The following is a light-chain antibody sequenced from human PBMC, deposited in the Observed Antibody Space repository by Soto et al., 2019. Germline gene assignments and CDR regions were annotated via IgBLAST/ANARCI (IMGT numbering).Light chain of an antibody. Sequence: QSVLTQPPSASGTPGQTVTISCSGGWYNIGKNLGYWYQQLPGTAPKLLIYMTNQRPSGVPDRFSGSKSGSSASLAVSGLRSEDEADYYCAAWHDSLNGVLFGGGTKLTVL. J-gene: IGLJ2*01. V-gene: IGLV1-47*01. CDR2: MTN. CDR3: AAWHDSLNGVL. CDR1: WYNIGKNL.